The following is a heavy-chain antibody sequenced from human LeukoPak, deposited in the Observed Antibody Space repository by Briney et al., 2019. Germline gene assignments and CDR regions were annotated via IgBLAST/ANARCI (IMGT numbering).Heavy chain of an antibody. V-gene: IGHV3-30-3*01. CDR3: AKDRDWNYAVDY. Sequence: GGSLRLSCAASGFTFSSYAMHWVRQAPGKGLEWVAVISYDGSNKYYADSVKGRFTISRDNSKNTLYLQMNSLRAEDTAVYYCAKDRDWNYAVDYWGQGTLVTVSS. CDR1: GFTFSSYA. D-gene: IGHD1-7*01. CDR2: ISYDGSNK. J-gene: IGHJ4*02.